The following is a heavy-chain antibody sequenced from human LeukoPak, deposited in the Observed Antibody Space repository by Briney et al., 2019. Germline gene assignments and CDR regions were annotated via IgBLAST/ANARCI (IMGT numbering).Heavy chain of an antibody. CDR1: GFTFSSYG. V-gene: IGHV3-30*02. CDR3: AKDRGTSLCDAFDI. J-gene: IGHJ3*02. D-gene: IGHD6-25*01. CDR2: IRYDGSIK. Sequence: GGSLRLSCAASGFTFSSYGMHWVRQAPGKGLEWVAFIRYDGSIKYYADSVKGRFTISRDSSKNTLYLQMNSLRAEDTAIYYCAKDRGTSLCDAFDIWGQGTMVTVSS.